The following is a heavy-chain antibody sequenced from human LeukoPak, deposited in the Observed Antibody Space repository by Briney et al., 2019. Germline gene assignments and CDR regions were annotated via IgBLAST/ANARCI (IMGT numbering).Heavy chain of an antibody. CDR2: IIPIFGTA. D-gene: IGHD5-24*01. J-gene: IGHJ4*02. CDR3: ARDLGDGYNSNDY. Sequence: SSVKVSCKASGGTFSSYAISWVRQAPGRGLEWMGGIIPIFGTANYAQKFQGRVTITADESTSTAYMELSSLRSEDTAVYYCARDLGDGYNSNDYWGQGTLVTVSS. CDR1: GGTFSSYA. V-gene: IGHV1-69*01.